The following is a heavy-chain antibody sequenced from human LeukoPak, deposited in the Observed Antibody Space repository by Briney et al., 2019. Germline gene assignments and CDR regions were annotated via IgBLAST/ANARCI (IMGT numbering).Heavy chain of an antibody. D-gene: IGHD3-10*01. CDR3: ARDLELTWYYYGSGSLLTPTP. CDR1: GGSISSSSYY. V-gene: IGHV4-39*02. Sequence: PSETLSLTCTVSGGSISSSSYYWGWIRQPPGKGLEWLGSIYYSGSTYYNPSLKSRVTISVDTSKNQFSLKLSSVTAADTAVYYCARDLELTWYYYGSGSLLTPTPWGQGTLVTVSS. CDR2: IYYSGST. J-gene: IGHJ5*02.